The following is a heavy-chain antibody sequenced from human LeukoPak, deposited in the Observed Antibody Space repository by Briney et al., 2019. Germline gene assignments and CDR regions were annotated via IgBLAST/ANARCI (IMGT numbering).Heavy chain of an antibody. J-gene: IGHJ4*02. CDR2: ISAYTGNT. CDR1: GYTFTTFG. V-gene: IGHV1-18*01. CDR3: AGVASTTCDCPDYFDY. Sequence: ASVKVSCKASGYTFTTFGITWVRQAPGQGLEWMGWISAYTGNTNYAPKFQGRVTMTTGTSTSTAHMELRSLTSDDTAVYYCAGVASTTCDCPDYFDYWGQGTLVTVSS. D-gene: IGHD2-2*01.